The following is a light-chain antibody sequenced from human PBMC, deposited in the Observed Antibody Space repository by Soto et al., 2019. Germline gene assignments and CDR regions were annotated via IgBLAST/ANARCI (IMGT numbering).Light chain of an antibody. CDR3: QQYDISPLT. Sequence: EIVLTQSPGTLSLSPGERATLSCRASRIVSSSYLAWYQQKPGQAPRLLIYGASSRATGIPDKFSGSGSGTDFTLTISRLEPEDFAVYYCQQYDISPLTFGGGTKVEIK. V-gene: IGKV3-20*01. CDR1: RIVSSSY. CDR2: GAS. J-gene: IGKJ4*01.